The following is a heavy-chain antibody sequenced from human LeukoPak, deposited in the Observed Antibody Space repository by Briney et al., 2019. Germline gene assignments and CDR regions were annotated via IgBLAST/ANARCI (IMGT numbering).Heavy chain of an antibody. Sequence: PGGSLRLSCAASGFTFSSYAMSWVRQAPGKGLEWVSAISGSGGSTYYADSVKDRFAISRDNSKNTVYLQMNSLRAEDTAVYYCARDRYWGAGFDPWGQGTLVTVSS. CDR2: ISGSGGST. CDR3: ARDRYWGAGFDP. J-gene: IGHJ5*02. CDR1: GFTFSSYA. V-gene: IGHV3-23*01. D-gene: IGHD2-8*02.